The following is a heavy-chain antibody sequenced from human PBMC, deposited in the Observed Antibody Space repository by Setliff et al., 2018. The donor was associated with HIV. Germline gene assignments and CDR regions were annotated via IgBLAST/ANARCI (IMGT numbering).Heavy chain of an antibody. CDR3: ARSVIGHYYYGMDV. D-gene: IGHD3-10*01. V-gene: IGHV4-34*01. CDR2: INHSGST. Sequence: PSETLSLTCAVYGGSFSGYYWSWIRQPPGKGLEWIGEINHSGSTNYNPSLKSRVTISVDTSKNQFSLRAEDTAVYYCARSVIGHYYYGMDVWGQGTLVTVSS. J-gene: IGHJ6*02. CDR1: GGSFSGYY.